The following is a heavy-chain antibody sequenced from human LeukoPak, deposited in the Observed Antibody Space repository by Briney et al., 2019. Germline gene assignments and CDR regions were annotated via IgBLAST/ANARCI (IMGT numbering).Heavy chain of an antibody. J-gene: IGHJ5*02. Sequence: ETLSLTCAVYGGSFSGYYWSWIRQPPGKGLEWIGEINHSGSTNYNPSLRSRVTISVDTSKNQFSLKLSSVTAADTAVYYCARASEVVVAARYNWFDPWGQGTLVTVSS. CDR1: GGSFSGYY. D-gene: IGHD2-15*01. CDR3: ARASEVVVAARYNWFDP. V-gene: IGHV4-34*01. CDR2: INHSGST.